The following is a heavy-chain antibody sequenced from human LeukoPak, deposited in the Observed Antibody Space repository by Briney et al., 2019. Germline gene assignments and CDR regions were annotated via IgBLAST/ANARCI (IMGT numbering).Heavy chain of an antibody. V-gene: IGHV1-18*01. Sequence: GASVKVSCKASGYTFRQYSISWVRQAPGKGFEWMGWVSPSHTTRVYAQEFQGRVTMTADTNTNTVSMELRSLRFDDTAVYFCARDYILPLETDNGDGFAIWGQGTVVTVPS. D-gene: IGHD3-3*02. CDR3: ARDYILPLETDNGDGFAI. CDR1: GYTFRQYS. J-gene: IGHJ3*02. CDR2: VSPSHTTR.